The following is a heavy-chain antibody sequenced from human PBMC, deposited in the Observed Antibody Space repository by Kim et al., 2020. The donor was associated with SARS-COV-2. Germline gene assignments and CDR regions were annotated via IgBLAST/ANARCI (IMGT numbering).Heavy chain of an antibody. Sequence: SETLSLTCTVSGGSISSYYWSWIRQPPGKGLEWIGYIYYSGSTNYNPSLKSRVTISVDTSKNQFSLKLSSVTAADTAVYYCARHSGRWSGCDYWGQGNLVTVS. CDR3: ARHSGRWSGCDY. J-gene: IGHJ4*02. D-gene: IGHD3-9*01. CDR2: IYYSGST. CDR1: GGSISSYY. V-gene: IGHV4-59*08.